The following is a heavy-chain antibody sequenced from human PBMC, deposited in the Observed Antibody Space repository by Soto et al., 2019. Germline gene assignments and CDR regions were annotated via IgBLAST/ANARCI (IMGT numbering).Heavy chain of an antibody. D-gene: IGHD3-9*01. J-gene: IGHJ4*02. CDR3: ARDALLRYFDWLPSPAFDY. CDR2: ISAYNGNT. Sequence: ASVKVSCKASGYTFTSYGISWVRQAPGQGLEWMGWISAYNGNTNYAQKLQGRVTMTTDTSTSTAYMELRSLRSDDTAVYYCARDALLRYFDWLPSPAFDYWGQGTLVTSPQ. CDR1: GYTFTSYG. V-gene: IGHV1-18*01.